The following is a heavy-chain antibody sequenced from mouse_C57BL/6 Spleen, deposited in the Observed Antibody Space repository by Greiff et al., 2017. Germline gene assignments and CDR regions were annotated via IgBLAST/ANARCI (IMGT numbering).Heavy chain of an antibody. J-gene: IGHJ1*03. D-gene: IGHD4-1*01. CDR3: ARGNWDEGEYFDV. CDR2: INPSNGGT. V-gene: IGHV1-53*01. Sequence: QVQLQQSGTELVKPGASVKLSCKASGYTFTSYWMHWVKQRPGQGLEWIGNINPSNGGTTYNEKFKRKDTLTVDKSSSTANMQLRRLTSEYSAVYDGARGNWDEGEYFDVGGTGTTFTVSA. CDR1: GYTFTSYW.